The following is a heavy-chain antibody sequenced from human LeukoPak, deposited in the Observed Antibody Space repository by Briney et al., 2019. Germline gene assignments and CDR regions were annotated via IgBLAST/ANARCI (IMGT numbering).Heavy chain of an antibody. D-gene: IGHD3-10*02. CDR2: ISSSGTTI. V-gene: IGHV3-11*04. J-gene: IGHJ6*04. CDR3: AELGITMIGGV. Sequence: GGSLRLSCAASGFTFSDCYMSWIRQAPGKGLEWLSYISSSGTTIYYADSVKGRFTISRDNAKNSLYLQMNSLRAEDTAVYYCAELGITMIGGVWGKGTTVTISS. CDR1: GFTFSDCY.